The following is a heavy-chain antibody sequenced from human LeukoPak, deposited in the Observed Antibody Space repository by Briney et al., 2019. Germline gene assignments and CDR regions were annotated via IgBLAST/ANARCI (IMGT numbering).Heavy chain of an antibody. V-gene: IGHV1-2*02. CDR3: ARDISPTLRLGGDYYYYGMDV. D-gene: IGHD3-16*01. Sequence: ASVKVSCKASGYTFTGYYIHWVRQAPGQGLEWMGWINPNSGGINYALKFQGRVTMTRDTSISTAYMELSRLRSDDTAVYYCARDISPTLRLGGDYYYYGMDVWGQGTTVTVSS. CDR2: INPNSGGI. J-gene: IGHJ6*02. CDR1: GYTFTGYY.